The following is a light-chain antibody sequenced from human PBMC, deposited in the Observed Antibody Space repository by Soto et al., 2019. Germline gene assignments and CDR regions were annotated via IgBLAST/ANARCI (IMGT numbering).Light chain of an antibody. Sequence: QSALTQPASVSGSPGQSITISCTGTNSDVVSCDGVSWYQHHPGKAPKLIIYEGNKRPSGVSNRFSGPKSGNMASLTISGLQAEDEADYYCCSYAYTNNWVFGGGTKVTVL. J-gene: IGLJ3*02. CDR3: CSYAYTNNWV. CDR1: NSDVVSCDG. CDR2: EGN. V-gene: IGLV2-23*01.